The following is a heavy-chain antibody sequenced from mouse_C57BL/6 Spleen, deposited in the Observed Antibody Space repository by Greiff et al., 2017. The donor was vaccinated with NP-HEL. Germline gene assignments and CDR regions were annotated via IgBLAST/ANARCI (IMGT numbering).Heavy chain of an antibody. D-gene: IGHD1-1*01. V-gene: IGHV1-55*01. J-gene: IGHJ2*01. CDR3: AREGGTTVEDD. CDR1: GYTFTSYW. Sequence: QVQLQQPGAELVKPGASVKMSCKASGYTFTSYWITWVKQRPGHGLEWIGDLYPGSGSTNYNEMFKSKATLTVDTSSSTAYMQLSSLTSEDCAVDYCAREGGTTVEDDWGQGTTLTVS. CDR2: LYPGSGST.